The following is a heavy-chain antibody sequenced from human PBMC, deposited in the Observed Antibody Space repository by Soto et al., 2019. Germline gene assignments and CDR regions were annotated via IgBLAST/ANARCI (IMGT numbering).Heavy chain of an antibody. CDR2: VENSGST. D-gene: IGHD2-21*01. J-gene: IGHJ5*02. CDR3: ARERGDSHWIDP. V-gene: IGHV4-61*01. CDR1: CGSVISESYY. Sequence: SETLSLTCSVSCGSVISESYYWSWIRQTPGKGLEWIGNVENSGSTKYNPSLKSRVTISVDTSKNQFSLKLSSVTGADTAVYYCARERGDSHWIDPWGQGTLVTVS.